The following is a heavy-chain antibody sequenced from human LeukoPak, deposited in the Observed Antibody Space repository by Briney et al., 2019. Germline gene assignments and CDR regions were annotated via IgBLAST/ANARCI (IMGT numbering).Heavy chain of an antibody. D-gene: IGHD3-16*01. CDR3: ARVLVPAGGGVVDY. CDR1: GYTFTDYY. V-gene: IGHV1-2*02. CDR2: INSNSGGT. Sequence: ASVKVSCTASGYTFTDYYMHWVRQAPGQGLEWMGWINSNSGGTNYAQTFQGRVTMTRDTSISTAYMELSSLRSDDTAVYYCARVLVPAGGGVVDYWGQGTLVTVSS. J-gene: IGHJ4*02.